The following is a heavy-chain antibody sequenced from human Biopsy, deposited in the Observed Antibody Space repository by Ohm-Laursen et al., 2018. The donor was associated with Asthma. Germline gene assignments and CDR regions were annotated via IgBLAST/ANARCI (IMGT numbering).Heavy chain of an antibody. CDR1: GGSISSFY. V-gene: IGHV4-59*07. Sequence: SDTLSLTCSVYGGSISSFYGSWIRQSPETGLKWMGYVYWTGRTNYNPSLKSRITMSVDTSKNRMFLELTSVTAADTAIYYCVRAVRNEQWLAPFDYWGQGKPVTVSS. CDR3: VRAVRNEQWLAPFDY. D-gene: IGHD6-19*01. CDR2: VYWTGRT. J-gene: IGHJ4*02.